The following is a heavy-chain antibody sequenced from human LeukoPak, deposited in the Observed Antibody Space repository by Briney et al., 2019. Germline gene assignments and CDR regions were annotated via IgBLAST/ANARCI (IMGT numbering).Heavy chain of an antibody. V-gene: IGHV3-23*01. J-gene: IGHJ5*02. Sequence: GGSRRLACAVSGFTFSTSAMNWVRQAPGXVLEWVSAISGSGVGTYYADSVKGRFTISRDNSKNTLYLQMNSLRAEDTALYYCAKGCGGNCYPPTSWGQGTLVTVSS. CDR3: AKGCGGNCYPPTS. D-gene: IGHD2-15*01. CDR2: ISGSGVGT. CDR1: GFTFSTSA.